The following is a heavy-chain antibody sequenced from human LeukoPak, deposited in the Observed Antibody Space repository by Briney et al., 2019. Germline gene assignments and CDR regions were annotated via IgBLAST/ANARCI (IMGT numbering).Heavy chain of an antibody. CDR2: ITGAGATT. V-gene: IGHV3-23*01. Sequence: PGGSLRLSCAASGFTFSSYAMSWVRQAPGKGLEWVSTITGAGATTYSADSAKGRFIVSRDNSRNTLFLQMNGLRAEDTAIYYCARGPAYYYYFMDVWGKGTTVTVS. J-gene: IGHJ6*03. CDR3: ARGPAYYYYFMDV. D-gene: IGHD3-16*01. CDR1: GFTFSSYA.